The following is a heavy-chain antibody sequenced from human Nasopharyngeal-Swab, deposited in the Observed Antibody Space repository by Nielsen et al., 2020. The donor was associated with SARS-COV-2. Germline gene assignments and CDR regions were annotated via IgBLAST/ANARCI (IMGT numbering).Heavy chain of an antibody. V-gene: IGHV3-7*03. CDR2: IKQDGSEK. CDR1: GFTFSSYW. J-gene: IGHJ3*01. Sequence: GGSLRLSCAASGFTFSSYWMSWVRQAPGKGLEWVANIKQDGSEKYYLDSVKGRFTISRDNAKNSLYLQMNSLRAEDTALYYCAKNQLLIYDVFSLWGQGTMVTVSS. CDR3: AKNQLLIYDVFSL. D-gene: IGHD2-2*01.